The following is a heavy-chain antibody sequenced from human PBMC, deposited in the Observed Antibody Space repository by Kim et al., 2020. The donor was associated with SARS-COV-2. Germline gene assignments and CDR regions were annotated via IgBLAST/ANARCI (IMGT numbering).Heavy chain of an antibody. CDR2: IYYSGST. CDR3: ARDQQRTMVRGVIVESDAFDI. J-gene: IGHJ3*02. V-gene: IGHV4-31*03. CDR1: GGSISSGGYY. D-gene: IGHD3-10*01. Sequence: SETLSLTCTVSGGSISSGGYYWSWIRQHPGKGLEWIGYIYYSGSTYYNPSLKSRVTISVDTSKNQFSLKLSSVTAADTAVYYCARDQQRTMVRGVIVESDAFDIWGQGTMVTVSS.